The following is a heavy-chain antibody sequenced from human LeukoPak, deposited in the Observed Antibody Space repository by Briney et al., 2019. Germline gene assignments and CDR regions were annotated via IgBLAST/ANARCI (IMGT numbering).Heavy chain of an antibody. V-gene: IGHV3-74*01. J-gene: IGHJ3*02. CDR1: AFSMNDFW. CDR3: ARSGIGRGFDI. CDR2: INKDATIT. Sequence: GGSLRLSCAASAFSMNDFWMHWVRQGPGKGLEWVSRINKDATITTYADSVKGRFTVSRDNVKNMVYLDMNGLRGDGTAVYYCARSGIGRGFDIWGRGATVTVSS. D-gene: IGHD2/OR15-2a*01.